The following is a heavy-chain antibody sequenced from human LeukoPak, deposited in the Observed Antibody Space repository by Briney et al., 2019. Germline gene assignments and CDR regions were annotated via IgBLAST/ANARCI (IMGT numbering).Heavy chain of an antibody. D-gene: IGHD6-6*01. V-gene: IGHV3-15*01. Sequence: GGSLRLSCAASGFTFSDAWMSWVRQAPGKGLDWVGRIKSKTDGGTTDYAAPVKGRFTISRDDSKTTLYLQMNSLKTEDTAVYYCTTEGLYSISGYYFDYWGQGTLVTVSS. J-gene: IGHJ4*02. CDR3: TTEGLYSISGYYFDY. CDR1: GFTFSDAW. CDR2: IKSKTDGGTT.